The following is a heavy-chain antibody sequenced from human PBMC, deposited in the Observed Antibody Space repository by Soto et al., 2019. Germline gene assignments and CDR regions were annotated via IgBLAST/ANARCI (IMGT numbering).Heavy chain of an antibody. CDR1: GFTFSSYD. CDR2: ISGSGGST. Sequence: TGGSLRLSCAASGFTFSSYDMSWVRQAPGKGLEWVSAISGSGGSTYYADSVKGRFTISRDNSKNTLYLQMNSLRAEDTAVYYCAVYCSGGSCPLYYMDVWGKGTTVTVSS. V-gene: IGHV3-23*01. D-gene: IGHD2-15*01. CDR3: AVYCSGGSCPLYYMDV. J-gene: IGHJ6*03.